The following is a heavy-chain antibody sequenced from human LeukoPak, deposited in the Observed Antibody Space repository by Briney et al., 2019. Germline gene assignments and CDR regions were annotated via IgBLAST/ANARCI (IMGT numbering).Heavy chain of an antibody. CDR3: ARDSDPHGSGIPLD. CDR1: GYTFTGYY. CDR2: INPNSGGT. Sequence: EASVKVSCKASGYTFTGYYMHWVRQAPGQGLEWMGWINPNSGGTKYAQKFQGRVTMTRDTSISTAYMELSRLRSDDTAVYYCARDSDPHGSGIPLDWGQGTLVTVSS. J-gene: IGHJ4*02. D-gene: IGHD3-10*01. V-gene: IGHV1-2*02.